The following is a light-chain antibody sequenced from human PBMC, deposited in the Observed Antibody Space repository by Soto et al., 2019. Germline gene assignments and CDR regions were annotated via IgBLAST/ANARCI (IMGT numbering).Light chain of an antibody. CDR2: DNS. CDR3: GTWDTSLSAVL. Sequence: QSVLTQPPSVSAAPGQKVTISCSGSSSNIGSNYVSWYQQLPGTAPKLLIYDNSKRPPGIPDRFSASKSGTSATLGITGLQTGYEADYYCGTWDTSLSAVLFGGRTKLTVL. V-gene: IGLV1-51*01. J-gene: IGLJ2*01. CDR1: SSNIGSNY.